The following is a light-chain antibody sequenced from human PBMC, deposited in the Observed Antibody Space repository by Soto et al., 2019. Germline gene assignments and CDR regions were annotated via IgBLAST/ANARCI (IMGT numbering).Light chain of an antibody. CDR3: QQYGRARYA. V-gene: IGKV3-20*01. CDR1: QYVPSNY. CDR2: DAS. Sequence: EIVLTQSPGTLSLSPGERVTLSCRASQYVPSNYLAWYQQKPGQAPRLLIFDASSRATGIPDRFSGSGSGTDFTLTISRLEPEDFAVYYCQQYGRARYAFGQGTKLDIK. J-gene: IGKJ2*01.